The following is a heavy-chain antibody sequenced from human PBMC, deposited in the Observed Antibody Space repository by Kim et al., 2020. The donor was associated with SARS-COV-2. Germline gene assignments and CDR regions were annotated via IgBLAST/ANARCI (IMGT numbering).Heavy chain of an antibody. J-gene: IGHJ6*02. CDR1: GGSVSSGSYY. D-gene: IGHD6-13*01. V-gene: IGHV4-61*01. Sequence: SETLSLTCTVSGGSVSSGSYYWSWIRQPPGKGLEWIGYIYYSGSTNYNPSLKSRVTISVDTSKNQFSLKLSSVTAADTAVYYCARDGYSSSWPYYYYGMDVWGQGTTVTVSS. CDR3: ARDGYSSSWPYYYYGMDV. CDR2: IYYSGST.